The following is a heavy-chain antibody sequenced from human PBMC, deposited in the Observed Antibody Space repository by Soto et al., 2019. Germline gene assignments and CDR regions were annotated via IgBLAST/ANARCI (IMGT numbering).Heavy chain of an antibody. CDR2: IHSTGRT. CDR1: GGSISGFY. J-gene: IGHJ4*02. CDR3: ARVSNEYSGNGAFDY. V-gene: IGHV4-59*01. D-gene: IGHD6-6*01. Sequence: SETLSLTCSVSGGSISGFYWIWIRQSPGEGLEWIAYIHSTGRTNYNPSLKSRVTVSLDMSKNQFSLQLSSVTAADTALYFCARVSNEYSGNGAFDYWGLGTPVTVS.